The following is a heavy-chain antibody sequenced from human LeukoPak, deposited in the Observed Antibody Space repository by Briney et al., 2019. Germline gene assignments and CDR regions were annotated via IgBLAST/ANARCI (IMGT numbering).Heavy chain of an antibody. CDR2: ISSSGSTK. J-gene: IGHJ4*02. CDR1: GFTFSSSE. Sequence: GGSLRLSCAASGFTFSSSEMSWVRQAPGKGLEWVSYISSSGSTKYYADSVKGRFTISRDNAKNSLYLQMNSLRAEDTAVYYCASEPPSSGSYYPYYFDYWGQGTLVTVSS. CDR3: ASEPPSSGSYYPYYFDY. V-gene: IGHV3-48*03. D-gene: IGHD1-26*01.